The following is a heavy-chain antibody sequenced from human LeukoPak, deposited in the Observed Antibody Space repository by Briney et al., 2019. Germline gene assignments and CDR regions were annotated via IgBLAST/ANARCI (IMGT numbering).Heavy chain of an antibody. CDR1: GFTFSDYY. V-gene: IGHV3-11*01. CDR2: ISSSGNTI. Sequence: AGGSLRLSCAASGFTFSDYYMSWIRQAPGKGLEWVSYISSSGNTIYYAKSVKGRFTISRDNTKNSLYLQMNSLRAEDTAVYYCARGGYCNSTTCYFNDWFDPWGQGTLVTVSS. CDR3: ARGGYCNSTTCYFNDWFDP. J-gene: IGHJ5*02. D-gene: IGHD2-2*01.